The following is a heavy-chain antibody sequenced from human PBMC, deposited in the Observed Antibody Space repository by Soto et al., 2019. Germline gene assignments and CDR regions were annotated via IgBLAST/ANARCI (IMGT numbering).Heavy chain of an antibody. CDR3: PKAYGALVVFYYHMEV. J-gene: IGHJ6*03. CDR2: INHSEST. V-gene: IGHV4-34*01. Sequence: SETLSLTCAVYGGSFSGYYWSWIRQPPGKGRAWIGEINHSESTNYNASLKSRVTISVDTSKNQFSVKVSSATAEDTPAYYCPKAYGALVVFYYHMEVWGEANKVTSSS. CDR1: GGSFSGYY. D-gene: IGHD2-8*02.